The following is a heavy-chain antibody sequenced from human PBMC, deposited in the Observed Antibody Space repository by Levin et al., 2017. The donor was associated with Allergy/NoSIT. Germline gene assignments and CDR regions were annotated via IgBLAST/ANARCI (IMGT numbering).Heavy chain of an antibody. CDR3: ARDPKAVTTFWYFDL. D-gene: IGHD4-17*01. V-gene: IGHV3-30*04. J-gene: IGHJ2*01. CDR2: ISYDGTNT. CDR1: EFTFSSYA. Sequence: GESLKISCAASEFTFSSYAVHWVRQAPGKGLEWVAVISYDGTNTHYADSVKGRFTISRDNSKNTVYMQMNSLRAEDTAIYYCARDPKAVTTFWYFDLWGRGTLVTVSS.